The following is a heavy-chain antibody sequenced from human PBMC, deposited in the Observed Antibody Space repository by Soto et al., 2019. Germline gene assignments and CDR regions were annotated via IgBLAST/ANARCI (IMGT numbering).Heavy chain of an antibody. D-gene: IGHD5-18*01. CDR3: ARRGRYSYSAFAFAI. CDR2: IYYSGST. CDR1: GGSISSSSYY. Sequence: SETLSLTCTVSGGSISSSSYYWGWIRQPPGKGLEWIGNIYYSGSTYYNPSLKSRVTISVDTSKNQFSLKLSSVTAADTAVYYCARRGRYSYSAFAFAILGQATMVT. J-gene: IGHJ3*02. V-gene: IGHV4-39*01.